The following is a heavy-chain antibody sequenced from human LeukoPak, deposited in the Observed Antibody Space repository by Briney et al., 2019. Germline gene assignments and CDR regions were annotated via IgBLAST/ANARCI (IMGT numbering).Heavy chain of an antibody. CDR3: ARDSRAAGLAFDY. CDR1: GFTFGSYA. CDR2: ISYDGSNK. V-gene: IGHV3-30*04. J-gene: IGHJ4*02. Sequence: GGSLRLSCAASGFTFGSYAMHWVRQAPGKGLEWVAVISYDGSNKYYADSVKGRFTISRDNSKNTLYLQMNSLRAEDTAAYYCARDSRAAGLAFDYWGQGTLVTVSS. D-gene: IGHD3-10*01.